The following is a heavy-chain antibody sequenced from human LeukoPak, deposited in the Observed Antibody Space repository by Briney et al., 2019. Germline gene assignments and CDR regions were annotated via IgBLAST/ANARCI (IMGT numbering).Heavy chain of an antibody. D-gene: IGHD3-10*01. CDR1: GGSISSSNW. J-gene: IGHJ6*03. V-gene: IGHV4-4*02. CDR3: ARVGALGSLGELFAYYYYMDV. CDR2: IYHSGST. Sequence: SETLSLTCAVSGGSISSSNWWSWVRQPPGKGLEWIGEIYHSGSTNYNPSLKSRVIISVDKSKNQFSLKLSSVTAADTAVYYCARVGALGSLGELFAYYYYMDVWGKGTTVTISS.